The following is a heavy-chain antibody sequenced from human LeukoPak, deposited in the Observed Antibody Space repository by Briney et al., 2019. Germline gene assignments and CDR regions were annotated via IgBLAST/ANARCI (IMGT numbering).Heavy chain of an antibody. CDR1: GFTFSSYA. D-gene: IGHD3-22*01. Sequence: GGSLRLSCAASGFTFSSYAMSWVRQAPGKGLEWVSAISGSGGSTYYADSVKGRFTISRDNSKNTLNLQMNSLRAEDTAVYYCAKDRYYYDSSGYYYHAEYFQHWGQGTLVTVSS. CDR2: ISGSGGST. CDR3: AKDRYYYDSSGYYYHAEYFQH. V-gene: IGHV3-23*01. J-gene: IGHJ1*01.